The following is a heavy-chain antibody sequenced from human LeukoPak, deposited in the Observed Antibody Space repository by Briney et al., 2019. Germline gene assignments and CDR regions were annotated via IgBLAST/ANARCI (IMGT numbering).Heavy chain of an antibody. J-gene: IGHJ6*03. CDR3: AREGYCSGGSCLYYYYYYMDV. CDR1: GGSISSGSYY. V-gene: IGHV4-61*02. Sequence: SQTLSLTCTVSGGSISSGSYYWSWIRQPAGKGLEWIGRIYTSGSTNYNPSLKSRVTISVGTSKNQFSLKLSSVTAADTAVYYCAREGYCSGGSCLYYYYYYMDVWGKGTTVTVSS. D-gene: IGHD2-15*01. CDR2: IYTSGST.